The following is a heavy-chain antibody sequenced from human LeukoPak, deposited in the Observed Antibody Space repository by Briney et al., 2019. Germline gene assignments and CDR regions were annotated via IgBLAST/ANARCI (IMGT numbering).Heavy chain of an antibody. CDR2: IYTSGGT. CDR1: GGSISSYY. CDR3: ARATSTSRTNWFDP. D-gene: IGHD2-2*01. Sequence: SETLSLTCTVSGGSISSYYWSWIRQPAGKGLEWIGRIYTSGGTNYNPSLKSRVTMSVDTSKNQFSLKLSSVTAADTAVYYCARATSTSRTNWFDPWGQGTLVTVSS. V-gene: IGHV4-4*07. J-gene: IGHJ5*02.